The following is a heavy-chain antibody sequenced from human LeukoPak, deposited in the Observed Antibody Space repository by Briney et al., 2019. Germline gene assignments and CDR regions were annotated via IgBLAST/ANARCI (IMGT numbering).Heavy chain of an antibody. CDR1: GGSISSGGYY. Sequence: SETLSLTCTVSGGSISSGGYYWSWIRQHPGKGLEWIGYIYYSGSTYYNPSLKSRVTISVDTSKNQFSLKLSSVTAADMAVYYCARAVYYGSGSGVYFDYWGQGTLVTVSS. J-gene: IGHJ4*02. CDR3: ARAVYYGSGSGVYFDY. CDR2: IYYSGST. V-gene: IGHV4-31*03. D-gene: IGHD3-10*01.